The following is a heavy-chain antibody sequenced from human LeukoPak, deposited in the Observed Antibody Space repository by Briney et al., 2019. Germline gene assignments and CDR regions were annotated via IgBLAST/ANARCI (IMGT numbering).Heavy chain of an antibody. CDR3: ARETSGFQFAGFDY. CDR2: MDPNSGGT. D-gene: IGHD3-3*01. CDR1: GYTFTGYY. Sequence: ASVKVSCKASGYTFTGYYMHWVRQAPGQGLEWMGWMDPNSGGTKYAQKFQGRVTMTWDTSVSTAYMEMSRLRSDDTAVYYCARETSGFQFAGFDYWGQGTLVTVSS. J-gene: IGHJ4*02. V-gene: IGHV1-2*02.